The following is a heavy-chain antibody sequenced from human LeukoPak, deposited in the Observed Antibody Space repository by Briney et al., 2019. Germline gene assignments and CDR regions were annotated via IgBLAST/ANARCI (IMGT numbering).Heavy chain of an antibody. J-gene: IGHJ3*01. V-gene: IGHV3-30*18. CDR2: IWSGGRNK. CDR1: GFTFRNYG. CDR3: VKESGPFGAFDF. D-gene: IGHD3-10*01. Sequence: GRSLRLSCGASGFTFRNYGMHWVRQAPGKGLEWVAVIWSGGRNKYYADFVKGRFTFSRDDSKNTLSLQMNSLRPDDTAVYYCVKESGPFGAFDFWGQGTMVTVSS.